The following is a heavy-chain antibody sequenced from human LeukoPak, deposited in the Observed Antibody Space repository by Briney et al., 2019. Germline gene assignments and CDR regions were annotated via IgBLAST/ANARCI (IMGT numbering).Heavy chain of an antibody. J-gene: IGHJ4*02. Sequence: ASVKVSCKASGYTFTGYYMHWVRQAPGQGLEWMGWINPNSGGTNYAQKLQGRVTMTTDTSTSTAYMELRSLRSDDTAVYYCARDGGSYQIYYFDYWGQGTLVTVSS. V-gene: IGHV1-2*02. CDR3: ARDGGSYQIYYFDY. CDR1: GYTFTGYY. CDR2: INPNSGGT. D-gene: IGHD1-26*01.